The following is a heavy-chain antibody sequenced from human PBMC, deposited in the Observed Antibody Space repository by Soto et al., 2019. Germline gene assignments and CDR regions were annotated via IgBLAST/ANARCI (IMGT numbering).Heavy chain of an antibody. D-gene: IGHD5-12*01. Sequence: GASVKVSCKASRYTFTDYYMHWVRQSPGQGLEWMGWIHPNSGVTKFPQKFQGRVTMTRDTSISTVYMELSRLTSDETAVYYCARAGLTTLELATTYWGQGTLVTVSS. V-gene: IGHV1-2*02. CDR1: RYTFTDYY. CDR2: IHPNSGVT. CDR3: ARAGLTTLELATTY. J-gene: IGHJ4*02.